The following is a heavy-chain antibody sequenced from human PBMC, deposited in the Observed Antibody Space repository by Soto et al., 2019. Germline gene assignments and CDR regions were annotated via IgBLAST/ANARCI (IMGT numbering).Heavy chain of an antibody. CDR1: GGSISSYY. J-gene: IGHJ4*02. Sequence: SETLSLTCTVSGGSISSYYWSWIRQPPGKGLEWIGYIYYSGSTNYNPSLKSRVTISVDTSKNQFSLKLSSVTAADTAVYYCARGPSVDTALSLDYWGQGTLVTVSS. CDR2: IYYSGST. CDR3: ARGPSVDTALSLDY. D-gene: IGHD5-18*01. V-gene: IGHV4-59*01.